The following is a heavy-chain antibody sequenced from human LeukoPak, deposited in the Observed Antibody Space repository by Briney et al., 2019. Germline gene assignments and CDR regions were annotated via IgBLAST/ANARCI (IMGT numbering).Heavy chain of an antibody. J-gene: IGHJ6*03. V-gene: IGHV3-73*01. CDR1: GFTFSGSA. CDR2: IRSKANSYAT. CDR3: TRPGGYSNYATYYYYYMDV. Sequence: GGSLRLSCAASGFTFSGSATHWVRQASGKGLEWVGRIRSKANSYATAYAASVKGRFTISRDDSKNTAYLQMNSLKTEDTAVYYCTRPGGYSNYATYYYYYMDVWGKGTTVTVSS. D-gene: IGHD4-11*01.